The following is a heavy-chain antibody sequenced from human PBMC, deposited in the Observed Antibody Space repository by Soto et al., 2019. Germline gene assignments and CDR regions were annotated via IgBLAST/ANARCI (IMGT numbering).Heavy chain of an antibody. Sequence: GGSLRLSCAASGFTFSGSAMHWVRQASGKGLEWVGRIRSKANSYATAYAASVKGRFTISRDDSKNTAYLQMNSLKTEDTAVYYCTRNRPDIVVVPAAMGGYYYYYMDVWGKGT. J-gene: IGHJ6*03. CDR2: IRSKANSYAT. CDR3: TRNRPDIVVVPAAMGGYYYYYMDV. D-gene: IGHD2-2*01. V-gene: IGHV3-73*01. CDR1: GFTFSGSA.